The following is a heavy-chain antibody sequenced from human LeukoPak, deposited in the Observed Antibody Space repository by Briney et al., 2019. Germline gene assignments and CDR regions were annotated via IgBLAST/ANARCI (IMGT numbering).Heavy chain of an antibody. CDR3: ARGPGLAMGKGYFDY. Sequence: PGGSLRLSCAASGFTLSRYSMSWVRQAPGKGLEWVAATSHDEGNKYYADSVKGRFTISRDNSRNTLYLEVNSLRTDDTAVYYCARGPGLAMGKGYFDYCGQGTLVTVSS. D-gene: IGHD5-18*01. V-gene: IGHV3-30*03. CDR2: TSHDEGNK. CDR1: GFTLSRYS. J-gene: IGHJ4*02.